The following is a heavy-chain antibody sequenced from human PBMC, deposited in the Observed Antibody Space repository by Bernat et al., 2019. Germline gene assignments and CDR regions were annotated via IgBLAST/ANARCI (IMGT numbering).Heavy chain of an antibody. CDR3: ARHVMANVVVPAATAFDI. CDR1: GGSISSGGYY. Sequence: QVQLQESGPGLVKPSQTLSLTCTVSGGSISSGGYYWSWIRQHPGKGLEWIGYIYYSGSTNYNPSLKSRVTISVDTSKNQFSLKLSSVTAADTAVYYCARHVMANVVVPAATAFDIWGQGTMVTVSS. CDR2: IYYSGST. V-gene: IGHV4-31*03. J-gene: IGHJ3*02. D-gene: IGHD2-2*01.